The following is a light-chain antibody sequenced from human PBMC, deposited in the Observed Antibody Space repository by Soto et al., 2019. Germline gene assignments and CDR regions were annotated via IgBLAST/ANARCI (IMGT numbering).Light chain of an antibody. Sequence: DIQMTQSPSTLSASVGDRVTITCRASQSISSWLAWYQQKPGKAPNLLIYEASRLESAVPSRFSGSASGTEFTLTINSLLPDDFATYFCQQYSSYPETFGQGTKV. CDR3: QQYSSYPET. V-gene: IGKV1-5*03. CDR2: EAS. J-gene: IGKJ1*01. CDR1: QSISSW.